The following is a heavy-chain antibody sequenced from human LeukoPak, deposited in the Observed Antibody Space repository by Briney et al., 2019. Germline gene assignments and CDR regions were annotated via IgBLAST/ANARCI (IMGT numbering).Heavy chain of an antibody. J-gene: IGHJ6*03. Sequence: ASVKVSCKASGYTFTSYYMHWVRQAPGQGLEWMGIINPSGGSTSYAQKFQGRVTMTRDMSTSTVYMELSSLRSEDTAVYYCARSRGQWLVLYYYYYYMDVWGKGTTVTVSS. D-gene: IGHD6-19*01. V-gene: IGHV1-46*01. CDR1: GYTFTSYY. CDR3: ARSRGQWLVLYYYYYYMDV. CDR2: INPSGGST.